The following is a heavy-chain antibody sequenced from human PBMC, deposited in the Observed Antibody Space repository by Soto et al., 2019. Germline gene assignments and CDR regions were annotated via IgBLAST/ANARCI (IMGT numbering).Heavy chain of an antibody. CDR2: ISGSGGHT. CDR1: GFSFFSYA. CDR3: AKIEMGWFAH. V-gene: IGHV3-23*01. Sequence: PGESLKISFTGSGFSFFSYAMSWVRQAPGKGLEWVSTISGSGGHTYYADSVKGRFVVSRDNDKNTVYLHMSSLTGEDTAVYFCAKIEMGWFAHWGQGTQVTVSS. D-gene: IGHD2-8*01. J-gene: IGHJ5*02.